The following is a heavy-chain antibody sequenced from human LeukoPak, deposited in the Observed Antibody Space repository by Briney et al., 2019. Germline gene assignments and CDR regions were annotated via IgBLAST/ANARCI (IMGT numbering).Heavy chain of an antibody. CDR3: ARLGVVTAIPSHFDY. Sequence: GESLKISCKGSGYSFTSYWIGWVRQMPGKGLEWRGIIYPGDSDTRYSPSFQGQVTISADKSISTAYLQWSSLKASDTAMYYCARLGVVTAIPSHFDYWGQGTLVTVSS. D-gene: IGHD2-21*02. CDR2: IYPGDSDT. J-gene: IGHJ4*02. V-gene: IGHV5-51*01. CDR1: GYSFTSYW.